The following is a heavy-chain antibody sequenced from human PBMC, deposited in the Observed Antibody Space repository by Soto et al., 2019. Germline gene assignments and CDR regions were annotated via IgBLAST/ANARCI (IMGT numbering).Heavy chain of an antibody. CDR2: INGDSTTI. CDR3: VRDRGNPDSFNV. Sequence: EVQLVESGGGLVQPGESLRLSCAASGYTFSPFWMHWVRQAPGKGLVWVSHINGDSTTILYADSVRGRFTISRDNAKNTLYLQMTSLKGEDTEVYYCVRDRGNPDSFNVCRRGTIVAVSS. J-gene: IGHJ3*01. CDR1: GYTFSPFW. D-gene: IGHD3-10*01. V-gene: IGHV3-74*01.